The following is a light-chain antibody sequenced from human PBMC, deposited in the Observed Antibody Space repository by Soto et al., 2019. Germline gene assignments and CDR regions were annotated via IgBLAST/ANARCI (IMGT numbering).Light chain of an antibody. CDR3: QQSYRTLWT. J-gene: IGKJ1*01. Sequence: DIQMTQSPSSLSASVGDRVTITCRASQSISSYLNWYQQKPGKAPKLLIYAASSLQSGVPSRFSGSGSGTDFTLTISSLQPEDFATYYCQQSYRTLWTFGQGTKVAIK. CDR1: QSISSY. V-gene: IGKV1-39*01. CDR2: AAS.